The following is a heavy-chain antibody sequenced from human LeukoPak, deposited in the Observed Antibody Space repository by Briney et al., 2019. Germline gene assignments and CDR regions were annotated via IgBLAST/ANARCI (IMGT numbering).Heavy chain of an antibody. CDR1: GYTLTELS. CDR3: ATQFLLGIAATDY. D-gene: IGHD6-13*01. CDR2: FDPEDGET. J-gene: IGHJ4*02. Sequence: ASVKVSCKVSGYTLTELSMHWVRQAPGKGLEWMGGFDPEDGETIYAQKFQGRVTMTEDTSTDAAYMELSSLRSEDTAVYYCATQFLLGIAATDYWGQGTLVTVSS. V-gene: IGHV1-24*01.